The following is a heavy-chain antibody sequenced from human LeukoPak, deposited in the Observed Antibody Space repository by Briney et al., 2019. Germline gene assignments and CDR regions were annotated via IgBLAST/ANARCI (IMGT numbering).Heavy chain of an antibody. D-gene: IGHD3-22*01. Sequence: GGSLRLSCGASGFTFSRYWMHWVRQAPGKGLVWVSRINTDGSSTSYADSVKGRFTISRDNAKNTLYLQMNSLRAEDTAVYYCARTHYFDSSSYYYYYYAMDVWGQGTTVTVSS. J-gene: IGHJ6*02. CDR1: GFTFSRYW. CDR2: INTDGSST. CDR3: ARTHYFDSSSYYYYYYAMDV. V-gene: IGHV3-74*01.